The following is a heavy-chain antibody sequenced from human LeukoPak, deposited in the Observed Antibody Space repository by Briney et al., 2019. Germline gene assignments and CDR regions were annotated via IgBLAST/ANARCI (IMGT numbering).Heavy chain of an antibody. CDR1: GFTFSSYG. CDR3: AKDLSRGYCSSTSCYNWFDP. V-gene: IGHV3-30*18. D-gene: IGHD2-2*01. J-gene: IGHJ5*02. CDR2: ISYDGSNK. Sequence: PGRSLRLSCAASGFTFSSYGMHWVRQAPGKGLEGVAVISYDGSNKYYADSVKGRFTISRDNSKNTLYLQMNSLRAEDTAVYYCAKDLSRGYCSSTSCYNWFDPWGQGTLVTVSS.